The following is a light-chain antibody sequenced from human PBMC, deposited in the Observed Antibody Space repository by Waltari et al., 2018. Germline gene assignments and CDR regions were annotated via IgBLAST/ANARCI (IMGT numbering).Light chain of an antibody. V-gene: IGKV1-39*01. J-gene: IGKJ3*01. CDR1: QSLRNY. CDR3: QQSYSAPFT. Sequence: DIQMTQSPSSLSASVGDRVIITCRTSQSLRNYLNWYQQKPGKAPSLLKVAASSLQSGVPSRFSGGGSETDFTLTISSLQPEDFATYLCQQSYSAPFTFGPGTKVDIK. CDR2: AAS.